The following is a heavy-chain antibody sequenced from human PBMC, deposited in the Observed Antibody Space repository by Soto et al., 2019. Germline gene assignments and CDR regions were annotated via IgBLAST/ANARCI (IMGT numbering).Heavy chain of an antibody. CDR1: GFTLSDHY. D-gene: IGHD3-22*01. J-gene: IGHJ4*01. V-gene: IGHV3-72*01. CDR3: VRATYFADSSGYTRCLDY. CDR2: SRDKPQGYST. Sequence: GGSLRLSCAASGFTLSDHYIDWVRQAPGKGLEWVCLSRDKPQGYSTAYSASVKGRFTTTRDETKNSTYLQMNSLKTEDTAVYYCVRATYFADSSGYTRCLDYWGQGTLVTVSS.